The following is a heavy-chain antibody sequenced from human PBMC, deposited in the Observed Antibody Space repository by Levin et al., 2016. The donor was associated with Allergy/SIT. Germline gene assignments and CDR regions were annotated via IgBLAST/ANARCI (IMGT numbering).Heavy chain of an antibody. J-gene: IGHJ4*02. CDR2: IYSGGTT. D-gene: IGHD3-10*01. CDR3: ARERPGGLMVRGIPSH. Sequence: VRQMPGKGLEWVSVIYSGGTTYYADSVKGRFTVSRDNSKNTQYLQMNSLRVEDTAVYYCARERPGGLMVRGIPSHWGQGTLVTVSS. V-gene: IGHV3-66*01.